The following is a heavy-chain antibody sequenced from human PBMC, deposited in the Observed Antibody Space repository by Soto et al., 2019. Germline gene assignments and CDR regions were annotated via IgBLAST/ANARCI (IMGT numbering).Heavy chain of an antibody. J-gene: IGHJ6*02. V-gene: IGHV1-69*06. CDR2: IIPLHNTS. Sequence: QVHLLQSGAEVKKPGSSLKVSCKVSGGAFTNYSLNWVRHSPRQGLEWLGGIIPLHNTSNYSEKFVSRLSVTADISSSTVYMHLSGLTSGDTATYYCASWSAWNPLYYHGMDVWGQGTTVTVSS. CDR1: GGAFTNYS. CDR3: ASWSAWNPLYYHGMDV. D-gene: IGHD1-1*01.